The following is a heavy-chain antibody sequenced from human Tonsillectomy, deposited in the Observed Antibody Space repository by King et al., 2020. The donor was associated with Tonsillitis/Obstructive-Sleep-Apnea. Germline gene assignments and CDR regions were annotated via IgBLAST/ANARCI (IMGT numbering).Heavy chain of an antibody. CDR3: ARGGYGDYVAAFDI. V-gene: IGHV4-59*01. J-gene: IGHJ3*02. CDR2: IYYSGST. D-gene: IGHD4-17*01. CDR1: GGSISSYY. Sequence: QLQESGPGLVKPSETLSLTCTVSGGSISSYYWSWIRQPQGKGLEWIGYIYYSGSTNYNPSLKSRVTISVDTSKNQFSLKLSSLTAADTAVYYCARGGYGDYVAAFDIWGQGTMVTVSS.